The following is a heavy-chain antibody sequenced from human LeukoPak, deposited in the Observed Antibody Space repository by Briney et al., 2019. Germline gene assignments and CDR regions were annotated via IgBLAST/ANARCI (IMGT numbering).Heavy chain of an antibody. CDR2: TNEDGSGK. J-gene: IGHJ6*03. CDR1: GCTFSDYC. V-gene: IGHV3-7*01. Sequence: WESLTLSCVFSGCTFSDYCMKWVRQPQRKGLEWVASTNEDGSGKSSVRSVKERITISRDNTRNPLDLQINSLTVEDTAIYYCATNDGDVGGTGTT. CDR3: ATNDGDV.